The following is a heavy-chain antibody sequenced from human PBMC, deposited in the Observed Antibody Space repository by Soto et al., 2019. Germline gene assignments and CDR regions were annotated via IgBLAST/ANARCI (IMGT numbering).Heavy chain of an antibody. Sequence: ASVKVSCKASGYTFTGYYMHWVRQAPGQGLEWMGWINPNSGGTNYAQKFQGRVTMTRDTSISTAYMELSRLRSDDTAVYYCASAIVVVTASHYYYYGMDVWGQGTTVTVS. CDR2: INPNSGGT. J-gene: IGHJ6*02. CDR1: GYTFTGYY. CDR3: ASAIVVVTASHYYYYGMDV. D-gene: IGHD2-21*02. V-gene: IGHV1-2*02.